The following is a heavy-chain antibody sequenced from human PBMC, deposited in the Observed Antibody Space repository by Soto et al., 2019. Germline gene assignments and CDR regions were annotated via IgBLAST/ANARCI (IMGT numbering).Heavy chain of an antibody. CDR2: IGDSGDAT. J-gene: IGHJ3*01. CDR3: ARVDSRGANDAFDF. Sequence: GGSLRLSCAVSGFTFTTYAMTWVRQAPGKGLEWVSLIGDSGDATHYADSVKGRFTISRDNSNNTLYLQMTSLTAEDTAIYYCARVDSRGANDAFDFWGQGTVVTVSS. V-gene: IGHV3-23*01. D-gene: IGHD3-10*01. CDR1: GFTFTTYA.